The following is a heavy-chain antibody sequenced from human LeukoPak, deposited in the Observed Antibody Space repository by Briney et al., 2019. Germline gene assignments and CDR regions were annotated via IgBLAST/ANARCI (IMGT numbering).Heavy chain of an antibody. J-gene: IGHJ3*02. CDR2: IYSGGIT. D-gene: IGHD3-22*01. CDR1: GFTVSTNY. V-gene: IGHV3-66*01. Sequence: GGSLRLSCAASGFTVSTNYMSWVRQAPGKGLEWVSLIYSGGITQYADSVKGRFTISRDNSKNTLYLQMTSLRAEDTAVYHCARDGYYDSSGYRKHDGFDIWGQGTLVTVSS. CDR3: ARDGYYDSSGYRKHDGFDI.